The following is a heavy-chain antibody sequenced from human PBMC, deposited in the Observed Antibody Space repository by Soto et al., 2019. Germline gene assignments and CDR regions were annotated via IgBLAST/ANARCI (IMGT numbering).Heavy chain of an antibody. Sequence: QITLKESGPPLVKPTQTLTLTCTFSGFSLSTSAVGVGWIRQPPGKALEWLALIYWDDDKQYSPSLKSRLTITKDTSKNQVVLTMTNVDPVDTATYYCAHRRGRHCRGITRTYYFDYWGQGTLVTVSS. CDR2: IYWDDDK. CDR3: AHRRGRHCRGITRTYYFDY. J-gene: IGHJ4*02. V-gene: IGHV2-5*02. CDR1: GFSLSTSAVG. D-gene: IGHD3-10*01.